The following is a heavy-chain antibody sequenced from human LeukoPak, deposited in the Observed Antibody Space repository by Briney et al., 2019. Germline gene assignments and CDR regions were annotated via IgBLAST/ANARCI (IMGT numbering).Heavy chain of an antibody. CDR2: IYPGDSDT. CDR3: ARPLDYYDSSGYYGAFDI. J-gene: IGHJ3*02. D-gene: IGHD3-22*01. V-gene: IGHV5-51*01. CDR1: GYSFTSYW. Sequence: GESLKISCKGSGYSFTSYWIGWVRQMPGKGLEWMGIIYPGDSDTRYSPSFQGQVTISADNAISTAYLQWSSLKASDTAMYYCARPLDYYDSSGYYGAFDIGGQGTMVTVSS.